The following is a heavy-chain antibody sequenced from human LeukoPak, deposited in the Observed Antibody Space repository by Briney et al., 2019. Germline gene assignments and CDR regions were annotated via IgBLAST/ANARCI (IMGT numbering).Heavy chain of an antibody. D-gene: IGHD3-10*01. J-gene: IGHJ6*02. CDR2: MNPNSGNT. V-gene: IGHV1-8*01. CDR3: ATAVGMVRGVIIDYYGMDV. CDR1: GYTFTSYD. Sequence: GASVKVSCKASGYTFTSYDINWVRQATGQGLEWMGWMNPNSGNTGYAQKFQGRVTMTRNTSISTAYMELSSLRSEDTAVYYCATAVGMVRGVIIDYYGMDVWGQGTTVTVSS.